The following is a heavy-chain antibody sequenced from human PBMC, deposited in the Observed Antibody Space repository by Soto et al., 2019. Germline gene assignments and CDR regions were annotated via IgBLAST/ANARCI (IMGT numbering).Heavy chain of an antibody. J-gene: IGHJ3*02. Sequence: GGSLRLSCTASGFTFGDYAMSWVRQAPGKGLEWVGFIRSKAYGGTTEYAASVKGRFTISRDDSKSIPYLQMNSLKTEDTAVYYCTRDTRAYCGGDCYSDAFDIWGQGTMVTVSS. V-gene: IGHV3-49*04. CDR1: GFTFGDYA. CDR3: TRDTRAYCGGDCYSDAFDI. CDR2: IRSKAYGGTT. D-gene: IGHD2-21*02.